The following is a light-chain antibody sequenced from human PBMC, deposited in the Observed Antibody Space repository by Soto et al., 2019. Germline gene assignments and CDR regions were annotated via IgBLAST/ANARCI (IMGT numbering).Light chain of an antibody. V-gene: IGKV3-11*01. CDR1: QYINTR. J-gene: IGKJ1*01. CDR2: QTS. CDR3: HKRQSWPRT. Sequence: VLTQSPATLSAFAGDRVTLSCRASQYINTRLAWYQHRPGQAPRLLIYQTSIRAAGIPARLSASGSGTDLTLTISEVQPEDFALYYCHKRQSWPRTFGQGTKVDIK.